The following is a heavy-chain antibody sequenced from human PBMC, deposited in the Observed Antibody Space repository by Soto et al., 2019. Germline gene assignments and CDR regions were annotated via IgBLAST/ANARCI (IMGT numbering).Heavy chain of an antibody. D-gene: IGHD3-9*01. CDR2: MNPNSGNT. CDR3: ARADEYYDILTAPTRKRRQYYFDY. V-gene: IGHV1-8*01. J-gene: IGHJ4*02. Sequence: QVQLVQSGAEVKKPGASVKVSCKASGYTFTSYDINWVRQATGQGLEWMGWMNPNSGNTGYAQKFQGRVTMTRNTSISTAYMELSSLRSEDTAVYYCARADEYYDILTAPTRKRRQYYFDYWGQGTLVTVSS. CDR1: GYTFTSYD.